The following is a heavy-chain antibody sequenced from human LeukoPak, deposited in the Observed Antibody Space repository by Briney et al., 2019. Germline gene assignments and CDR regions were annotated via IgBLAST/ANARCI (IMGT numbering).Heavy chain of an antibody. CDR3: AREGGYGHFGY. D-gene: IGHD1-1*01. CDR2: ISGSGGST. CDR1: GFTFSSSA. V-gene: IGHV3-23*01. Sequence: PGGSLRLSCAASGFTFSSSAMSWVRQAPGKGLEWVSAISGSGGSTYYADSVKGRFTISRDNAKNSLYLQMNSLRAEDTAVYYCAREGGYGHFGYWGQGTLVTVSS. J-gene: IGHJ4*02.